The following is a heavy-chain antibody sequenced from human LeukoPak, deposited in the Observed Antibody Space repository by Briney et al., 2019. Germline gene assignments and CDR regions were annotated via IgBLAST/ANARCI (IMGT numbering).Heavy chain of an antibody. D-gene: IGHD6-19*01. CDR3: ARTSSGWYGNSYGMDV. CDR1: GGSFSDYY. J-gene: IGHJ6*02. CDR2: INHSGST. V-gene: IGHV4-34*01. Sequence: SETLSLTCAVYGGSFSDYYWSWIRQPPEKGLEWIGEINHSGSTNYNPSLKSRVTISVDTSKNQFSLKLSSVTAADTAVYYCARTSSGWYGNSYGMDVWGQGTTVTVSS.